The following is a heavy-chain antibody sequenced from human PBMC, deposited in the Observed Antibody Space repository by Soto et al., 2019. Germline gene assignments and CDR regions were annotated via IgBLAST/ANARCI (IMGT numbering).Heavy chain of an antibody. CDR2: MYKGGSI. Sequence: SETLSLTCRVSGGSISDDYWSWIRQPPGKRLEWIGYMYKGGSINYNPSLKSRVTISVDTSKNQFSLKLSSVTAADTAVYYRARSYYDRSGYAVDPWGQGTLVTVSS. D-gene: IGHD3-22*01. CDR3: ARSYYDRSGYAVDP. V-gene: IGHV4-4*09. J-gene: IGHJ5*02. CDR1: GGSISDDY.